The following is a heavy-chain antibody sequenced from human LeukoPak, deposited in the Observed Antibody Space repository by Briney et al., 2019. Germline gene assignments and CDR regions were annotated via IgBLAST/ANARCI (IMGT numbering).Heavy chain of an antibody. CDR3: AKDRSGWYLNYYYYYMDV. CDR2: LYPTGST. V-gene: IGHV4-4*07. CDR1: GDSINTYY. J-gene: IGHJ6*03. D-gene: IGHD6-19*01. Sequence: PSETLSLTCIVSGDSINTYYWSWFRQTAGKGLEWIGRLYPTGSTFYNPSLQSRVTMSADTSNNQVSMRLASVTAADTAVYYCAKDRSGWYLNYYYYYMDVWGKGTTVTISS.